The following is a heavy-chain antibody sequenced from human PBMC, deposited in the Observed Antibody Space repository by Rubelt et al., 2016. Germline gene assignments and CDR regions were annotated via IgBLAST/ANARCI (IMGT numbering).Heavy chain of an antibody. J-gene: IGHJ4*02. CDR1: GGTFSSYA. CDR3: ARVGDTWGFDY. CDR2: IIPILGIA. Sequence: QVQLVQSGAEVKKPGSSVKVSCKASGGTFSSYAISWVRQAPGQGLEWMGRIIPILGIANYAQKFQGRVAITADKSTRTAYMELGSRRSEDTAVYYCARVGDTWGFDYWGQGTLVTVSS. D-gene: IGHD2-21*01. V-gene: IGHV1-69*04.